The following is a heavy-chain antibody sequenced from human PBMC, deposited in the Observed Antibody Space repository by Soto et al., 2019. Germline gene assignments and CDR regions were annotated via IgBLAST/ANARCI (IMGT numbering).Heavy chain of an antibody. D-gene: IGHD2-15*01. Sequence: EVQLVESGGGLVQPGRSLRLSCTGSGFTFGDYAMNWFRQAPGKGLEWVGFIRNKAYGETTQYAASVKGIFTISIDDSKSIAYLQMNSLKTEDTAVYYCTRCSGGSCWTVDYWGQGTLVTVSS. CDR3: TRCSGGSCWTVDY. CDR1: GFTFGDYA. CDR2: IRNKAYGETT. V-gene: IGHV3-49*03. J-gene: IGHJ4*02.